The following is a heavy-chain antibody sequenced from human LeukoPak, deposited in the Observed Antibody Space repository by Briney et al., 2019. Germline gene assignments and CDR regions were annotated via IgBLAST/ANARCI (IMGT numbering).Heavy chain of an antibody. CDR3: ATCGYCSGGSCYSGLDY. J-gene: IGHJ4*02. CDR1: GFTVSSNY. D-gene: IGHD2-15*01. CDR2: IYSGGST. V-gene: IGHV3-66*01. Sequence: GGSLRLSCAASGFTVSSNYMSWVRQAPGKGLEWVSVIYSGGSTYYADSVKGRFTISRDNSKNTQYLQMNSLRAEDTAVYYCATCGYCSGGSCYSGLDYWGQGTLVTVSS.